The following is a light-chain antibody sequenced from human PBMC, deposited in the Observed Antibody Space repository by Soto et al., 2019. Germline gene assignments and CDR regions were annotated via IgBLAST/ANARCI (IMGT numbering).Light chain of an antibody. CDR1: QSLSTL. CDR2: DAS. Sequence: EIVLTQYPATLSLSPGERATLSCRASQSLSTLLAWYQQKPGQAPRLLIYDASNSATGIPARFSGGGSGTDFPLTISSLQPEDFAVYYCQQRGNWLGYSFGRGTKLEI. V-gene: IGKV3-11*01. J-gene: IGKJ2*03. CDR3: QQRGNWLGYS.